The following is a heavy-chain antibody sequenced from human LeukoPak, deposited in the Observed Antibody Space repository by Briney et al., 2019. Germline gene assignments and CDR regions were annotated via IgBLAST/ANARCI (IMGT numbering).Heavy chain of an antibody. CDR2: IKQDGSEK. Sequence: GGSLRLSCAASGFTFSNYWLNWVRQAPGKGLEWVANIKQDGSEKYYVDSVKGRFTISRDNAKSSLFLQMNSLRAEDTAVYYCARTLMGGGALDYWGQGTLVTVSS. CDR1: GFTFSNYW. D-gene: IGHD3-10*01. V-gene: IGHV3-7*03. J-gene: IGHJ4*02. CDR3: ARTLMGGGALDY.